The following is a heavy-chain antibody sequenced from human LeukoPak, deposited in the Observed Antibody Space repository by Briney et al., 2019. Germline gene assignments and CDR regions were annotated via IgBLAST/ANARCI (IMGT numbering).Heavy chain of an antibody. CDR2: IGVGGDI. Sequence: GGALRLSCVASGFNFSKNDMHWVRQTTKRGLEWVSAIGVGGDIYYADPVKGRFTICREDGKNSVYLQMKSLRAGDTAVYFCAKAFDYNGLRGEGGSFDCWGQGALV. D-gene: IGHD4-11*01. CDR1: GFNFSKND. J-gene: IGHJ4*02. CDR3: AKAFDYNGLRGEGGSFDC. V-gene: IGHV3-13*02.